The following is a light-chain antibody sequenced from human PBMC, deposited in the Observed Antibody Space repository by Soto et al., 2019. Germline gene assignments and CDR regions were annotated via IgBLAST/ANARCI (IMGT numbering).Light chain of an antibody. J-gene: IGKJ2*01. CDR3: QQYGSSPMYT. V-gene: IGKV3-11*01. Sequence: EIVLTQSPATLSLSPGERATLSCRASQSVSSYLAWYQQKPGQAPRLLIYDASNRATGIPARFSGSGSGTDFTLTISSLETEDFAVYYCQQYGSSPMYTFGQGTKLEIK. CDR2: DAS. CDR1: QSVSSY.